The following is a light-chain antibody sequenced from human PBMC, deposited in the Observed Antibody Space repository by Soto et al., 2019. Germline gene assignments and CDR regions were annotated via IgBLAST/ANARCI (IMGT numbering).Light chain of an antibody. V-gene: IGKV3-20*01. J-gene: IGKJ1*01. CDR2: GAS. CDR3: QQYGSSPQT. Sequence: DIVLTQSPGTLSLSPGERATLSCRAIQSVSSSYLAWFQQKPGQAPRLLIYGASSRATGIPDRFRGSGSGTDFTLTISRLEPEDFAVYYCQQYGSSPQTFGQGTKVDIK. CDR1: QSVSSSY.